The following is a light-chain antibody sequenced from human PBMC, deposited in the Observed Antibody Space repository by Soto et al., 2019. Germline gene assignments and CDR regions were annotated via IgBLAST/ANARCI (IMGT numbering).Light chain of an antibody. V-gene: IGLV2-14*02. Sequence: QSALTQPASVSGSPGQSITISCTGTSSDVGSYNLVSWYQQHPGKAPKLMIYEGSKRPSGVSNRFSGSKSGNTASLTISGLQAEDEADYYCNPYTSNNTYVFGTGTKVTVL. CDR2: EGS. CDR1: SSDVGSYNL. CDR3: NPYTSNNTYV. J-gene: IGLJ1*01.